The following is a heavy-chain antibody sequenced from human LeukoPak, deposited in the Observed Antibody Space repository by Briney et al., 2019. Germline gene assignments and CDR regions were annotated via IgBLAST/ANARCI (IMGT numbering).Heavy chain of an antibody. D-gene: IGHD1-1*01. V-gene: IGHV3-74*01. Sequence: PGGSLRLSCAASGFTLSSYWMHWVRQAPGKGLVWVSRINSDGSSTSYADSVKGRFTISRDNAKNTLYLQMNSLRAEDTAVYYCARVHGYGEAFDIWGQGTMVTVSS. CDR3: ARVHGYGEAFDI. J-gene: IGHJ3*02. CDR2: INSDGSST. CDR1: GFTLSSYW.